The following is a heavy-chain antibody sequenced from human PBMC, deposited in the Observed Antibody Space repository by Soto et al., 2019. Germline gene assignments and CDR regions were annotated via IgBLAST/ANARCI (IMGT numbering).Heavy chain of an antibody. CDR2: IFYSGST. Sequence: SETLSLTCTVSGGSISSGNYYWTWIRRPPGKGLEWIGYIFYSGSTSYNPSLKSRVTIAVDTSKNQFSLKLSSVTAADTAVYYCARTAGNVYQLLFSYWGQGTLVTVSS. CDR3: ARTAGNVYQLLFSY. D-gene: IGHD2-2*01. V-gene: IGHV4-30-4*01. J-gene: IGHJ4*02. CDR1: GGSISSGNYY.